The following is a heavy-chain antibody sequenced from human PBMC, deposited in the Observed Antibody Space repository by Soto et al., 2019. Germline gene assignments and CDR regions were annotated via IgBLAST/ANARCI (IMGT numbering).Heavy chain of an antibody. CDR3: ARGGRGYSSAPRYYFDY. D-gene: IGHD5-18*01. J-gene: IGHJ4*02. V-gene: IGHV1-69*01. CDR1: GGSFSSNP. CDR2: IIPIFATV. Sequence: QVQLVQSGSEVKKPGSSVKVSCKASGGSFSSNPISWVRQAPGQGLEWMAGIIPIFATVHYAQKFQGRVTITADETTSTAYMVLTSLRSEDTAVYFCARGGRGYSSAPRYYFDYWGQGTLVTVSS.